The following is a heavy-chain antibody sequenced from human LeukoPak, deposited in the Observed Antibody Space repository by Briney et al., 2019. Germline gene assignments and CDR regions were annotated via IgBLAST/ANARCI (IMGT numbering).Heavy chain of an antibody. V-gene: IGHV3-48*03. Sequence: GGSLRLSCAASGFTFSSYEMNWVRQAPGRGLEWVSYISNSGSAIYYADSVKGRFAISRDNAKSSLYLQMNSLRAEDTAVYYCTRDSPGWFAYWGQGTLVTVSS. D-gene: IGHD3-10*01. CDR1: GFTFSSYE. CDR3: TRDSPGWFAY. J-gene: IGHJ4*02. CDR2: ISNSGSAI.